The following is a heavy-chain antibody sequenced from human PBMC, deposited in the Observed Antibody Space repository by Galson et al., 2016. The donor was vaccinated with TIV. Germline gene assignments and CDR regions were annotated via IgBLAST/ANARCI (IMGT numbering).Heavy chain of an antibody. V-gene: IGHV3-23*01. CDR1: GFTFTIFT. CDR3: TKVPSSGFQYYYGLDV. Sequence: SLRLSCAASGFTFTIFTMTWVRQAPGKGLEWVSAISASGVNTYYADSVKGRFTISRDNSKNTVYLQINSLRAEDTAVYYCTKVPSSGFQYYYGLDVWGQGTTVTVSS. D-gene: IGHD3-22*01. J-gene: IGHJ6*02. CDR2: ISASGVNT.